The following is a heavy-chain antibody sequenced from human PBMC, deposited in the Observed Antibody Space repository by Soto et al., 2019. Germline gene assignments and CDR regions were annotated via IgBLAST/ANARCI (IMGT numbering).Heavy chain of an antibody. V-gene: IGHV1-46*01. D-gene: IGHD2-15*01. CDR2: VNPSGGST. Sequence: ASVKVSCKASGYIFTAYSMHWVRQAPGQGLEWMGVVNPSGGSTNYAQKFQGRITMTRDTSTSTVYMDLSSLTSEDAAVYYCAREENCSDGICYSEYFQRWGQGTLVTVSS. J-gene: IGHJ1*01. CDR3: AREENCSDGICYSEYFQR. CDR1: GYIFTAYS.